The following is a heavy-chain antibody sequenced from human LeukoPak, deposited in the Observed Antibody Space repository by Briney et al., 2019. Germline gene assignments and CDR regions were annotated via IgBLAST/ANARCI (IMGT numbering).Heavy chain of an antibody. V-gene: IGHV3-43*02. CDR3: AKDSSGYYYVFQH. D-gene: IGHD3-22*01. Sequence: GGSLRLSCAASGFTFSSCAMSWVRQAPGKGLEWVSLISGDGGSTYYGDSVKGRFTISRDNSKNSLYLQMNSLGTEDTALYYCAKDSSGYYYVFQHWGQGTLVTVSS. CDR1: GFTFSSCA. CDR2: ISGDGGST. J-gene: IGHJ1*01.